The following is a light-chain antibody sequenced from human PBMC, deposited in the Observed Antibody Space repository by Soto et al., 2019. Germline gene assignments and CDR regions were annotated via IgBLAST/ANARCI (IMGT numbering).Light chain of an antibody. CDR2: DAS. CDR3: QQYGSSPIT. J-gene: IGKJ5*01. CDR1: QSVSSF. V-gene: IGKV3-20*01. Sequence: PATLSLSPGERATLSCRASQSVSSFLVWYQQKPGQAPRLLIYDASNRATGTPARFSGSGYGTDFTLTISRLEPEDLAVYYGQQYGSSPITFGQGTRLEIK.